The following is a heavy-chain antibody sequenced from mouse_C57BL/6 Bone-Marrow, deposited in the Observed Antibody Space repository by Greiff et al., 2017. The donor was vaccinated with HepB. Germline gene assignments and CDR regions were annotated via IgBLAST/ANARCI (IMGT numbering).Heavy chain of an antibody. CDR2: IYPGSGST. V-gene: IGHV1-55*01. CDR3: ATSFYSAFAY. Sequence: QVQLQQSGAELVKPGASVKMSCKASGYTFTSYWITWVKQRPGQGLEWIGDIYPGSGSTNYNEKFKSKATLTVDKSSSTAYMQLSSLTSEDSAVYYCATSFYSAFAYWGQGTLVTVSA. CDR1: GYTFTSYW. D-gene: IGHD2-1*01. J-gene: IGHJ3*01.